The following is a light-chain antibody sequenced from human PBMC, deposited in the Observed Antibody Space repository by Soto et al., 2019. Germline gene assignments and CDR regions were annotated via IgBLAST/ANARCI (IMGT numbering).Light chain of an antibody. V-gene: IGKV1-9*01. J-gene: IGKJ2*02. CDR3: QQLNSYPRT. Sequence: DIQLTQSPSFLSESVGERVTITCRASQGISSYLAWYQQKPGKAPKLLIYAASTLQSGVPSRFSGSGSGTEFTLTISSLQPEDFATYYCQQLNSYPRTFGQGTKLEIK. CDR2: AAS. CDR1: QGISSY.